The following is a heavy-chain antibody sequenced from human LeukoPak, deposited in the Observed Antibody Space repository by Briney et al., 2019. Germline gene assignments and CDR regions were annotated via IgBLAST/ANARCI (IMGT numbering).Heavy chain of an antibody. Sequence: SETLSLTRTVSGGSISSYYWSWIRQPPGKGLEWIGYIYYSGSTNYNPSLKSRVTISVDTSKNQFSLKLSSVTAADTAVYYCARHVAGPSGWYLGYYYYGMDVWGQGTTVTVSS. CDR2: IYYSGST. D-gene: IGHD6-19*01. CDR3: ARHVAGPSGWYLGYYYYGMDV. J-gene: IGHJ6*02. CDR1: GGSISSYY. V-gene: IGHV4-59*08.